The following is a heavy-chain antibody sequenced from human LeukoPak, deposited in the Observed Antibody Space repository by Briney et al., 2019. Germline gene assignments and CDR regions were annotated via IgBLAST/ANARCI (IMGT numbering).Heavy chain of an antibody. CDR3: ATETNGRHYDY. D-gene: IGHD1-14*01. J-gene: IGHJ4*02. V-gene: IGHV3-21*06. Sequence: GGSLRLSCTASGLTFSTSGFNWVRQAPGKGLEWVASIGPTGSDRYHADSIKGRFAISRDNANNFLYLQMNSLRAEDTAVYYCATETNGRHYDYWGQGTLLTVSS. CDR2: IGPTGSDR. CDR1: GLTFSTSG.